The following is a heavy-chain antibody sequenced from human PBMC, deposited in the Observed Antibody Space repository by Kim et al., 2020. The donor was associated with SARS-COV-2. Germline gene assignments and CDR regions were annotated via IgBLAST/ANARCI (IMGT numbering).Heavy chain of an antibody. CDR3: AHSTVTMFYSYYMDV. Sequence: SGPTLVNPTQTLTLTCSFSGFSLSTNEEAVGWIRQPPGKALEWLALIYWDGDKRYSPSLRSRLTITKDTSKNQVVLTMTNMDPVDTATYYCAHSTVTMFYSYYMDVWGEETTLTASS. V-gene: IGHV2-5*02. J-gene: IGHJ6*03. CDR2: IYWDGDK. CDR1: GFSLSTNEEA. D-gene: IGHD4-17*01.